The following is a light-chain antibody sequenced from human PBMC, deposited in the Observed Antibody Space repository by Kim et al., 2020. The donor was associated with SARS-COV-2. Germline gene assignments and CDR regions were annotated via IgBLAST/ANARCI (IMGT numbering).Light chain of an antibody. Sequence: EIVMTQSPATLSVSPGERATFSCRASQSVSSNLAWYQQKPGQAPRLLIYGASTRATGIPARFSGSGSGTEFTLTISSLQSEDFAVYYCQQYNNWPPLTFGGGTKLEI. CDR1: QSVSSN. V-gene: IGKV3-15*01. CDR3: QQYNNWPPLT. CDR2: GAS. J-gene: IGKJ4*01.